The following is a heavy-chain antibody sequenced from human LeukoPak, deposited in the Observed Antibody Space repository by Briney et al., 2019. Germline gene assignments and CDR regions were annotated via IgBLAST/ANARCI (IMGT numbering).Heavy chain of an antibody. Sequence: GGSLRLSCAATGFNFSSYAMSWVRQAPGEGLEWVSAISGSGGSTYYADSVKGRFTISRDNSKNTLYLQMNSLRAEDTAVYYCAIQWELQSGFDYWGQGTLVTVSS. CDR3: AIQWELQSGFDY. CDR1: GFNFSSYA. D-gene: IGHD1-26*01. J-gene: IGHJ4*02. V-gene: IGHV3-23*01. CDR2: ISGSGGST.